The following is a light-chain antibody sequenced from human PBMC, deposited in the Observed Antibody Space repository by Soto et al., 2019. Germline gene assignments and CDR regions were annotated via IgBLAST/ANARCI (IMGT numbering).Light chain of an antibody. CDR2: GGS. V-gene: IGLV2-23*01. CDR3: CSYTSTDV. J-gene: IGLJ1*01. Sequence: QSALTQPASVSGSPGQSITISCTGTGSDVGSVSCYQPPPGKAPKPIIYGGSDRPSGVSNRFSGSKSDNTASLTISGLQAEDEGDYYCCSYTSTDVFGIGTKVTVL. CDR1: GSDVGS.